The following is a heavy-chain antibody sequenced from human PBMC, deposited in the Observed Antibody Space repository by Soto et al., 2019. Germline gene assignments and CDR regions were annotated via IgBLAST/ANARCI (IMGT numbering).Heavy chain of an antibody. V-gene: IGHV1-2*02. D-gene: IGHD3-22*01. CDR1: GYTFTGYY. CDR3: ARVTYDSSGYYPLLDY. Sequence: ASVKVSCKASGYTFTGYYMHWVRQAPGQGLEWMGWINPNSGGTNYAQKFQGRVTMTRDTSISTAYMELSRLRSDDTAVYYCARVTYDSSGYYPLLDYWGQGTLVTV. CDR2: INPNSGGT. J-gene: IGHJ4*02.